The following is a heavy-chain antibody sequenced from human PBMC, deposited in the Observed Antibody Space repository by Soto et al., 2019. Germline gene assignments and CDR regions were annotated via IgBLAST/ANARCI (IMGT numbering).Heavy chain of an antibody. V-gene: IGHV4-39*01. CDR2: IYYSGST. J-gene: IGHJ4*02. Sequence: PSETLSLTCTVSGGSISSSSYYWGWIRQPPGKGLEWIGGIYYSGSTYYNPSLKSRVTISVDTSKNQFSLKLSSVTAADTAVYYCARLFRYWGYGSGSYYVDYWGQGTLVTVSS. CDR1: GGSISSSSYY. D-gene: IGHD3-10*01. CDR3: ARLFRYWGYGSGSYYVDY.